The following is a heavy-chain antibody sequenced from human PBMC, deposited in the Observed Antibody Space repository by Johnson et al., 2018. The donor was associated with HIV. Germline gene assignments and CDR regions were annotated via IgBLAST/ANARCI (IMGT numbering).Heavy chain of an antibody. J-gene: IGHJ3*02. D-gene: IGHD6-13*01. CDR2: VSYDGTNK. Sequence: VQLVESGGGLVQPGGSLSLSCAASRFTFSSYAMHWVRQAPGKGLEWVALVSYDGTNKYYADSVKGRFTISRDNSKNTLYLQMHSLRAEDTAVYYCAKDSTAGMGDAFDIWGQGTMVTVSS. CDR1: RFTFSSYA. V-gene: IGHV3-30-3*01. CDR3: AKDSTAGMGDAFDI.